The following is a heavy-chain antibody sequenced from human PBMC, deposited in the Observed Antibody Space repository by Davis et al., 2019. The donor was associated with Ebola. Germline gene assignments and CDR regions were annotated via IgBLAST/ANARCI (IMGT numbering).Heavy chain of an antibody. CDR3: ARGRRFKVAEIDY. CDR2: IYYSGST. D-gene: IGHD2-15*01. V-gene: IGHV4-39*01. Sequence: SETLSLTCTVSGGSISSSSYYWGWIRQPPGKGLEWIGSIYYSGSTYYNPSLKSRVTISVDTSKNQFSLKLSSVTAADTAVYYCARGRRFKVAEIDYWGQGTLVTVSS. J-gene: IGHJ4*02. CDR1: GGSISSSSYY.